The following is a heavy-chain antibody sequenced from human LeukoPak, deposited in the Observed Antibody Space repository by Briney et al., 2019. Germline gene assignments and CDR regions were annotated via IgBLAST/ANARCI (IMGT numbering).Heavy chain of an antibody. CDR1: GGSISSYY. CDR3: ARPYPYYFDY. Sequence: PSETLSLTCTVSGGSISSYYWGWIRQPPGKGLEWIGSIYYSGSTYYNPSLKSRVTISVDTSKNQFSLKLSSVTAADTAVYYCARPYPYYFDYWGQGTLVTVSS. V-gene: IGHV4-39*01. J-gene: IGHJ4*02. CDR2: IYYSGST.